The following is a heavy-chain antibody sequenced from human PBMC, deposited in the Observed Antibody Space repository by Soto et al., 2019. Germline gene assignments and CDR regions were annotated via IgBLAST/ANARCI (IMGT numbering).Heavy chain of an antibody. V-gene: IGHV1-3*01. CDR1: GYTFSNYG. CDR2: INAGNGNT. J-gene: IGHJ3*02. Sequence: ASVKVSCKASGYTFSNYGIHWVRQAPGQRLEWMGLINAGNGNTKYSQKFQGRVTLTRDTSASTAYMELSSLRSEDTAVYYCAGYYYGSGSSDAFDIWGQGTMVTVAS. CDR3: AGYYYGSGSSDAFDI. D-gene: IGHD3-10*01.